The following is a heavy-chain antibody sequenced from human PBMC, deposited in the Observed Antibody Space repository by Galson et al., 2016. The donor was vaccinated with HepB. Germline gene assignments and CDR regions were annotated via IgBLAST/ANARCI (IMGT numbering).Heavy chain of an antibody. CDR1: GFSLSTSGMC. D-gene: IGHD1-7*01. V-gene: IGHV2-70*01. Sequence: PALVKPTQTLTLTCTFSGFSLSTSGMCVSWIRQPPGKALECLAHIDWDDDKYYSTSLKTRLAISKDTSKNQVVLTMTNMDPVDTATYYCARMTNRGRNLYFFDYWGQGTRVTVSS. CDR2: IDWDDDK. CDR3: ARMTNRGRNLYFFDY. J-gene: IGHJ4*02.